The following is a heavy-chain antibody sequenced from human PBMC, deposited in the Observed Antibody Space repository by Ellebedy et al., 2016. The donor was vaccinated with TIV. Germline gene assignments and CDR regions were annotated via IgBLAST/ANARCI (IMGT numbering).Heavy chain of an antibody. CDR3: AREERSSLFGVDIIGHSLWFDP. Sequence: SETLSLTCSVSGGSISSSSYYWGWIRQPPGKGLEWIGSVYYSGSTYYNPSLKSRVTISVDTSKNQFSLKLSSVTAADTAVYYCAREERSSLFGVDIIGHSLWFDPWGQGTLVTVSS. D-gene: IGHD3-3*01. V-gene: IGHV4-39*02. CDR1: GGSISSSSYY. J-gene: IGHJ5*02. CDR2: VYYSGST.